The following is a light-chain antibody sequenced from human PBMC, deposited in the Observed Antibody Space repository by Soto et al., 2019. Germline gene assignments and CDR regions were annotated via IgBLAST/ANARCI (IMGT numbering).Light chain of an antibody. CDR3: LQEHNYTRT. J-gene: IGKJ1*01. CDR2: AAS. CDR1: QSISSW. V-gene: IGKV1-6*01. Sequence: PQSPGTLSLSPGERATLSCRASQSISSWLAWYPQKPGKAPEILIYAASSLQSGVPSRFSGSGSGTDFTLTISRLQPEDFATYYCLQEHNYTRTFGQGTKVDIK.